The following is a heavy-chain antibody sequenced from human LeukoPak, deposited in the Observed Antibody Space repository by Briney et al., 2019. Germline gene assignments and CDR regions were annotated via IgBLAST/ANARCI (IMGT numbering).Heavy chain of an antibody. D-gene: IGHD3-22*01. CDR2: ISGSGGST. Sequence: SGGSLRLSCAASGFTFSSHAMSWVRQAPGKGLEWVSAISGSGGSTYYADSVKGRFTISRDNSKNTLYLQMNSLRAEDTAVYYCAKDQSGMIEAAFDIWGQGTMVTVSS. CDR3: AKDQSGMIEAAFDI. CDR1: GFTFSSHA. J-gene: IGHJ3*02. V-gene: IGHV3-23*01.